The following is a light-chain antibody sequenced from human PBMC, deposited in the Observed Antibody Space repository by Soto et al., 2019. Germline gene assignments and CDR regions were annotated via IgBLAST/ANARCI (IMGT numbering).Light chain of an antibody. CDR1: QSVSDY. J-gene: IGKJ2*01. V-gene: IGKV3-11*01. CDR2: ETS. Sequence: EVVLTQSPAILSLSPGKRATLSCRASQSVSDYLAWYQQKPGQAPRLLMYETSKRATGIPARFSGSGSGTDFTLTISSLEPEDFAVYYCQHRNRWLRTFGQGTKLEIK. CDR3: QHRNRWLRT.